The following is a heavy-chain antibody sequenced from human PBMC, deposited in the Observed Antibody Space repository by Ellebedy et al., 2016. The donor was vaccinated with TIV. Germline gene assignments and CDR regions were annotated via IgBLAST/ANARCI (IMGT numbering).Heavy chain of an antibody. CDR1: AYSFTTYW. CDR2: IYPGDSDT. Sequence: ASVKVSCKGSAYSFTTYWIAWVRQMPGKGLEWMGIIYPGDSDTRYSPSFQGQVTISADKSISTAYLQWSSLKASATAMYYCARASDYYFDYWGQGTLVTVSS. CDR3: ARASDYYFDY. J-gene: IGHJ4*02. V-gene: IGHV5-51*01.